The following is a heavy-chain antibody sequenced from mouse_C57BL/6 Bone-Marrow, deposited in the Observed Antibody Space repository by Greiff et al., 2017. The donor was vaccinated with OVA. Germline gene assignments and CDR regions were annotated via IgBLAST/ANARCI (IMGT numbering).Heavy chain of an antibody. Sequence: EVQLQESGGGLVQPGGSMKLSCVASGFTFSNYWMNWVRQSPEKGLEWVAQIRLKSDNYATHYAESVKGRFTISRDDSKSSVYLQMNNLRAEDIVIYYCTGGYPYYAMDYWGQGTSVTVSS. D-gene: IGHD2-14*01. CDR2: IRLKSDNYAT. CDR3: TGGYPYYAMDY. CDR1: GFTFSNYW. V-gene: IGHV6-3*01. J-gene: IGHJ4*01.